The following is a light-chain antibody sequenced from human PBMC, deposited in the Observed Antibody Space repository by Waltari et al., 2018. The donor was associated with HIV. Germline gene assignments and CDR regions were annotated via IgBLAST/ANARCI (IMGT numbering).Light chain of an antibody. V-gene: IGLV3-9*01. CDR3: QVWDSGHVI. CDR1: YIGAKS. J-gene: IGLJ2*01. CDR2: ENA. Sequence: SYEVTQRPSVSVALGQTAKIICGGNYIGAKSVHWYQQKTGQAPLLVIYENAGRPSGVPGRFSGSTAGDTATLTINRVQSGDEAQYYCQVWDSGHVIFGGGTKLTVL.